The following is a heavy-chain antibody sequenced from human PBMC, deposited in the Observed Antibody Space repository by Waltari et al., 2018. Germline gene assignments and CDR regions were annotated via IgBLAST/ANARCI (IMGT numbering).Heavy chain of an antibody. Sequence: EVQLLESGGGLVQPGGSLRLSCAASGFTFSSYAMSWVRQAPGKGLEWVSAISGSGGSTYYADSVKGRFTITRDNSKSTLYLQMNSLRAEDTAVYYCAKNRIYGDTDPSFDYWGQGTLVTVSS. CDR3: AKNRIYGDTDPSFDY. V-gene: IGHV3-23*01. D-gene: IGHD4-17*01. CDR1: GFTFSSYA. J-gene: IGHJ4*02. CDR2: ISGSGGST.